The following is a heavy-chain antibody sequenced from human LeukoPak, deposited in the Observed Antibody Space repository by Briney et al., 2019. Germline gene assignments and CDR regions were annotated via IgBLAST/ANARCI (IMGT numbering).Heavy chain of an antibody. CDR1: GFTFSSYA. J-gene: IGHJ4*02. Sequence: GSLRLSCAASGFTFSSYAMHWVRQAPGKGLEWVAVISYDGSNKYYADSVKGRFTISRDNSKNTLYLQMNSLRAEDTAVYYCASDNTVVPAATHASDYWGQGTLVTVSS. D-gene: IGHD2-2*01. CDR2: ISYDGSNK. CDR3: ASDNTVVPAATHASDY. V-gene: IGHV3-30-3*01.